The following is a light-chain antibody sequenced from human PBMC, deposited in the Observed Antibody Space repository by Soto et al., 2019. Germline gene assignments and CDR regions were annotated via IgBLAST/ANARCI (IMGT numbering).Light chain of an antibody. Sequence: EIVLTQSPGTLSLSPGDRATLSCRASQSVSSNYLAWYQQKSGQAPRLLIYGASSRATGIPDRFSGSGSGTDFTLTISRLEPEDFAVYYCQKYGTSLPLTFVGGTKVEIK. CDR2: GAS. V-gene: IGKV3-20*01. J-gene: IGKJ4*01. CDR1: QSVSSNY. CDR3: QKYGTSLPLT.